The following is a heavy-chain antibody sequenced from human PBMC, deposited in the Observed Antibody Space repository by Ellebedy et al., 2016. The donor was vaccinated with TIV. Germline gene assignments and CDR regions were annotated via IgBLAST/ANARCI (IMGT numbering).Heavy chain of an antibody. CDR1: GGSISPHF. J-gene: IGHJ5*02. CDR2: VSYSGST. D-gene: IGHD3-10*01. CDR3: ARQGSYYGSGSYGDFDP. Sequence: MPSETLSLTCIVSGGSISPHFWSWIRQSPEKGLEWIGYVSYSGSTNYNPSLNGRFTMPIDTSKKQFTLQMKSVTAADTAVYYCARQGSYYGSGSYGDFDPWGRGALVIVSA. V-gene: IGHV4-59*08.